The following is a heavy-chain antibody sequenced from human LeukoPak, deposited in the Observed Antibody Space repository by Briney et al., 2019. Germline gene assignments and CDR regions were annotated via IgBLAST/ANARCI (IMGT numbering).Heavy chain of an antibody. D-gene: IGHD3-16*01. CDR2: ISAYNGNT. CDR1: GGTFSSYA. V-gene: IGHV1-18*01. Sequence: ASVKVSCKASGGTFSSYAISWVRQAPGQGLEWMGGISAYNGNTNYAQKFQGRVTMTTDTSTSTAYMELRSLRSDDTAVYYCARHYDYVWEYWGQGTLVTVSS. J-gene: IGHJ4*02. CDR3: ARHYDYVWEY.